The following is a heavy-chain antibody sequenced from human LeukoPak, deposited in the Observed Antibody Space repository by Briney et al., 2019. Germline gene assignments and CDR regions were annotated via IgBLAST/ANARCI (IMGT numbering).Heavy chain of an antibody. CDR3: AKGIYSSGWSYFDY. CDR2: LSGSGITT. D-gene: IGHD6-19*01. J-gene: IGHJ4*01. V-gene: IGHV3-23*01. Sequence: GGSLRLSCAASGFTYSTYWMSWVRQAPGKGLEWVSTLSGSGITTYYADSVKGRFTISRDNSKNTLYLQMNSLRAEDTAVYYCAKGIYSSGWSYFDYWGHGTLVTVSS. CDR1: GFTYSTYW.